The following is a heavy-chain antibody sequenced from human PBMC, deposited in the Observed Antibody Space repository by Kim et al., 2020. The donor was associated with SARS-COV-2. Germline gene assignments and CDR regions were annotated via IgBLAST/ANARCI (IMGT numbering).Heavy chain of an antibody. CDR3: AREAVAGSFDY. Sequence: NTRYSHKFQGRVSINRDTSATTAYLELSGLISEDTAVYYCAREAVAGSFDYWGQGTLVTVSS. D-gene: IGHD6-19*01. V-gene: IGHV1-3*01. J-gene: IGHJ4*02. CDR2: NT.